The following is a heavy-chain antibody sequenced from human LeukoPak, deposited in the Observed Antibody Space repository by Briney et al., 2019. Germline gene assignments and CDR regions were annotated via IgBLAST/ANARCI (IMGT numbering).Heavy chain of an antibody. CDR2: ISGSGGST. CDR1: GXTFSSYA. Sequence: GGSLRLSCAASGXTFSSYAMSWVRQAPGKGLEWGSVISGSGGSTYSADSVKGRFTISRDNSKNTLYLQMNSLRAEDTAVYFCAKSQDGGRLFHFDYWGQGTLVTVSS. V-gene: IGHV3-23*01. CDR3: AKSQDGGRLFHFDY. J-gene: IGHJ4*02. D-gene: IGHD1-26*01.